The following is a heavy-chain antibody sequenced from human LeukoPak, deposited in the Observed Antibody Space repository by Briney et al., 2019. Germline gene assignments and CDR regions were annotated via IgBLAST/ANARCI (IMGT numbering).Heavy chain of an antibody. V-gene: IGHV4-59*12. Sequence: PSETLSLTCTVSGGSISNYYWNWIRQPPGKGLEWIGYIYYTGSTNYNPSLKSRVTISVDTSKNQFSLKLSSVTAADTAVYYCAREGPYVLRFLEWLSYFDYWGQGTLVTVSS. J-gene: IGHJ4*02. CDR1: GGSISNYY. CDR2: IYYTGST. D-gene: IGHD3-3*01. CDR3: AREGPYVLRFLEWLSYFDY.